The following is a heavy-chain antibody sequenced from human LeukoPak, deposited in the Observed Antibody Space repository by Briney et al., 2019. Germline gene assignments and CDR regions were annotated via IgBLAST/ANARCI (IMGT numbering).Heavy chain of an antibody. J-gene: IGHJ5*02. CDR1: GFTFRSYA. V-gene: IGHV3-23*01. Sequence: GGSLRLSCAASGFTFRSYAMTWVRQAPGKGLEWGSAISGSGGSTYYADSVKGGFTISRDNSKKTLYLQMNSLRAEDTAVYYCAKDHSSGWNTLYNLFDPWGQGTLVTVSS. CDR2: ISGSGGST. CDR3: AKDHSSGWNTLYNLFDP. D-gene: IGHD6-19*01.